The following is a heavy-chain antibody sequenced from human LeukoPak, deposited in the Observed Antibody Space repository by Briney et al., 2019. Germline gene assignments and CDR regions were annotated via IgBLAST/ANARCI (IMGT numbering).Heavy chain of an antibody. CDR2: IRTKANSYAT. J-gene: IGHJ5*02. Sequence: GGSLRLSCAASGFTFGGSSIHWVRQASGKRLEWVGLIRTKANSYATACAASVTGRFTISRDDSKDTSYLQMNSLKTEDTALYFCTTSYSGNSWYDWFGPWGQGTLVTVSS. CDR3: TTSYSGNSWYDWFGP. CDR1: GFTFGGSS. V-gene: IGHV3-73*01. D-gene: IGHD6-13*01.